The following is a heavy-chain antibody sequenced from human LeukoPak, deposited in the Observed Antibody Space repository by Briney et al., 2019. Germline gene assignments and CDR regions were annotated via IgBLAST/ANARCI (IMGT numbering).Heavy chain of an antibody. D-gene: IGHD1-26*01. Sequence: SETLSLTCTVSGGSISSGGYYWGWIRQPQGKGLEWIGYIYHSGSTYYNPSLKSRVTISVDRSKNQFSLKLSSVTAADTAVYYCARALLGGSYYPPKYYYYYMDVWGKGTTVTVSS. V-gene: IGHV4-30-2*01. CDR1: GGSISSGGYY. J-gene: IGHJ6*03. CDR3: ARALLGGSYYPPKYYYYYMDV. CDR2: IYHSGST.